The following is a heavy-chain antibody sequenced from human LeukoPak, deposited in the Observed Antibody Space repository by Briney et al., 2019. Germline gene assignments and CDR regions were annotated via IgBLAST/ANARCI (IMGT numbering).Heavy chain of an antibody. CDR2: IRYDGSNK. CDR1: GFTFSSYG. D-gene: IGHD6-19*01. Sequence: PGGSLRLSCAASGFTFSSYGMHWVRQAPGKGLEWVAFIRYDGSNKYYADSVKGRFTISRDNSKNTLYLQMNSLRAEDTAVYYCARGGTIAVAAHSDYWGQGTLVTVSS. J-gene: IGHJ4*02. V-gene: IGHV3-30*02. CDR3: ARGGTIAVAAHSDY.